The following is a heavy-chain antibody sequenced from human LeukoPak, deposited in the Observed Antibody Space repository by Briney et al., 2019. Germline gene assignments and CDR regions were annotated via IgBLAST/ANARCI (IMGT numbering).Heavy chain of an antibody. CDR3: ARGRKRGSCLDY. Sequence: SETLSLTCTVSGGSISSGGYYWSWIRQHPGKGLEWIGYIYYSGSTYYNPSLKSRVTISVDTSKNQFSLKLSSVTAADTAVYYCARGRKRGSCLDYWGQGTLVTVSS. D-gene: IGHD2-15*01. V-gene: IGHV4-31*03. J-gene: IGHJ4*02. CDR1: GGSISSGGYY. CDR2: IYYSGST.